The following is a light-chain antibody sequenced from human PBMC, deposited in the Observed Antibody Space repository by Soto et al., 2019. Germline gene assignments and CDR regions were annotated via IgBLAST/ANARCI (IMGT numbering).Light chain of an antibody. Sequence: QSAPTQPASVSGAPGQSITISCTGTSTDVVTYNYVSWYQQYPGKAPKLMIYDVSNRPSGVSDRFSGSKSGNTASLTISGLQAEDEADYYCSSYTTSSTVVFGGGTKVTVL. J-gene: IGLJ2*01. CDR3: SSYTTSSTVV. CDR1: STDVVTYNY. V-gene: IGLV2-14*01. CDR2: DVS.